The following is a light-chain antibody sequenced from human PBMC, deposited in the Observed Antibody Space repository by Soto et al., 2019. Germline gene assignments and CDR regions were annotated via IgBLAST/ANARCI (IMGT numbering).Light chain of an antibody. CDR1: QSVSSNY. V-gene: IGKV3-20*01. CDR3: QHYGSSPET. CDR2: GAF. Sequence: EIVLTQSPGTLSLSPGGRATLSCRASQSVSSNYLAWYQQKPGQAPRLLIYGAFSRATGIPDRSSGSGSGTDFTLTISRLEPEDFAVYYCQHYGSSPETFGQGTKVDIK. J-gene: IGKJ1*01.